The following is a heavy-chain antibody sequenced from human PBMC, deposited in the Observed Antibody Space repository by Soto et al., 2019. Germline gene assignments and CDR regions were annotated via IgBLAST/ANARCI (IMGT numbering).Heavy chain of an antibody. CDR2: MNPKTGDT. CDR3: ASRSGQTYYYDSSGYYSLDY. J-gene: IGHJ4*02. V-gene: IGHV1-8*01. Sequence: QVQLVQSGAEVKKPGASVKVSCKPSGYTFTNYDINWVRQATGQGPEWMGWMNPKTGDTGYADKFYGRVTMTGDTSISTVYMELSSLTSDDTALYYCASRSGQTYYYDSSGYYSLDYWGQGTLVTVSS. CDR1: GYTFTNYD. D-gene: IGHD3-22*01.